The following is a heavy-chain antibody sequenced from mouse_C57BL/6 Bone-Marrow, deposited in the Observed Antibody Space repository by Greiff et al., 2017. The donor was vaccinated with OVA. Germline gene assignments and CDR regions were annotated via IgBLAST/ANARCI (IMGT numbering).Heavy chain of an antibody. D-gene: IGHD1-1*01. CDR1: GYTFTDYE. Sequence: VQLVESGAELVRPGASVTLSCKASGYTFTDYEMHWVKQTPVHGLEWIGAIDPETGGTAYNQKFKGKAILTADKSSSTAYMELRSLTSEDSAVYYCTRGDYYGSSYWYFDVWGTGTTVTVSS. J-gene: IGHJ1*03. V-gene: IGHV1-15*01. CDR2: IDPETGGT. CDR3: TRGDYYGSSYWYFDV.